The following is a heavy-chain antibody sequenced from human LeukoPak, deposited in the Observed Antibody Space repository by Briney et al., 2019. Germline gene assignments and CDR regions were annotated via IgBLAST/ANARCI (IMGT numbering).Heavy chain of an antibody. CDR1: GFTFSTYT. Sequence: PGGSLRLSCAASGFTFSTYTMTWVRQVPGKGLEWVSVISGSGATTYYAESVKGRFTISRDNSKNTLYLQMNSLRAEDTAVYYCARDGLVRFLDYWGQGTLVTVSS. CDR2: ISGSGATT. V-gene: IGHV3-23*01. D-gene: IGHD6-19*01. J-gene: IGHJ4*02. CDR3: ARDGLVRFLDY.